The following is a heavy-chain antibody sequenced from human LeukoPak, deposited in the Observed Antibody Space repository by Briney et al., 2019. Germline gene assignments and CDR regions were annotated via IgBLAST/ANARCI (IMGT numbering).Heavy chain of an antibody. D-gene: IGHD2-21*02. V-gene: IGHV3-20*04. J-gene: IGHJ4*02. Sequence: GGSLRLSCVVSGFNFEDYGMRWVRQGPGKGLEWVSSINWSAGRTVYADSVKGGFTISRDNAKNSIYLQMNSLRAEDTASYYCTRGGPAYCGADCYDFDYWGQGSLVTVSS. CDR3: TRGGPAYCGADCYDFDY. CDR1: GFNFEDYG. CDR2: INWSAGRT.